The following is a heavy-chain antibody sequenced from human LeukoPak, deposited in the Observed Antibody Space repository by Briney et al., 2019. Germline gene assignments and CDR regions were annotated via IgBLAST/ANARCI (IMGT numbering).Heavy chain of an antibody. D-gene: IGHD6-19*01. J-gene: IGHJ4*02. CDR3: ARDPLIAVAGMSYFDY. V-gene: IGHV4-34*01. CDR1: GGSFSGNY. Sequence: PSETLSLTCAVYGGSFSGNYWGWIRQPPGKGLEWIGEINPSGSTNYNPSLKSRVTISVDTSKNQFSLKLSSVTAADTAVYYCARDPLIAVAGMSYFDYWGQGTLVTVSS. CDR2: INPSGST.